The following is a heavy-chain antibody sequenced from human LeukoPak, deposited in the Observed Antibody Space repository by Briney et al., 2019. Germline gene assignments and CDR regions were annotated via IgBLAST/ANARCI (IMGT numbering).Heavy chain of an antibody. CDR1: GFTFSSYA. CDR2: ISGSGGST. J-gene: IGHJ4*02. D-gene: IGHD2/OR15-2a*01. Sequence: GGSLRLSCAASGFTFSSYAMSWVRQAPGKGLEWVSAISGSGGSTYYADSVKGRFTISRDNSKSTLSLQMNSLRAEDTGVYYCARDFYDGFALDYXXXGTLVTVSS. CDR3: ARDFYDGFALDY. V-gene: IGHV3-23*01.